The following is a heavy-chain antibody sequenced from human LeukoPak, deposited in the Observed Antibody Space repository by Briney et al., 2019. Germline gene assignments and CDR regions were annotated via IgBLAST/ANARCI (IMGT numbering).Heavy chain of an antibody. D-gene: IGHD6-6*01. Sequence: PSETLSLTCTVSGGSISSYYWSWIRQPPGKGLEWIGYIYTSGSTNYNPSLKSRVTISVDTSKNQFSLKLSSVTAADTAVYYCARPYSSSFDYWGQGTLVTVSS. CDR3: ARPYSSSFDY. CDR2: IYTSGST. V-gene: IGHV4-4*09. J-gene: IGHJ4*02. CDR1: GGSISSYY.